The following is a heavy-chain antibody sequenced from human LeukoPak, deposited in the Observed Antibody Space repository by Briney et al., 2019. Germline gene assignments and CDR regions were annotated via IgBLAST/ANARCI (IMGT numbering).Heavy chain of an antibody. D-gene: IGHD5-12*01. CDR2: IKQDGSEK. J-gene: IGHJ4*02. CDR1: GFTFSSYW. V-gene: IGHV3-7*01. CDR3: ARRNGQDIVATFRRRYYFDY. Sequence: GGSLRLSCAASGFTFSSYWMSWVRQAPGKGLEWVANIKQDGSEKYYVDSVKGRFTISRDNAKNSLYLQMNSLTAADTAVYYCARRNGQDIVATFRRRYYFDYWGQGTLVTVSS.